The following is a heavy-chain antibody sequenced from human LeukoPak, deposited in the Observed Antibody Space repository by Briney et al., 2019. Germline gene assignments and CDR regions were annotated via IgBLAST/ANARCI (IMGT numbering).Heavy chain of an antibody. Sequence: GGSLRLSCAASGFTFSSYAMSWVRQAPGKGLEWVSAISGSGGSTYYADSVKGRFTISRDNSKNTLYLQVNSLRAEDTAVYYCAKDPSYSGSYYFDYWGQGTLVTVSS. D-gene: IGHD1-26*01. CDR1: GFTFSSYA. CDR2: ISGSGGST. J-gene: IGHJ4*02. V-gene: IGHV3-23*01. CDR3: AKDPSYSGSYYFDY.